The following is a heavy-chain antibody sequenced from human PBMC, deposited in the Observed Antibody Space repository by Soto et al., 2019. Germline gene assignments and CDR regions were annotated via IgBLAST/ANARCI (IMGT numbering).Heavy chain of an antibody. Sequence: SETLSLTCTVSGGSISSYYWSWIRQPPGKGLEWIGYIYYSGSTNYNPSLKSRVTISVDTSKNQFSLKLSSVTAADTAVYYCARDNYYGSGSYPTGLDYWGQGTLVTVS. CDR1: GGSISSYY. J-gene: IGHJ4*02. CDR3: ARDNYYGSGSYPTGLDY. V-gene: IGHV4-59*01. CDR2: IYYSGST. D-gene: IGHD3-10*01.